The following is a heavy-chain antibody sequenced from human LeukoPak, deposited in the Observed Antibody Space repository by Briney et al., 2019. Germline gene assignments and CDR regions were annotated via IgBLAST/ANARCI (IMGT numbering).Heavy chain of an antibody. CDR2: IGSDGDST. CDR1: GFTFSSLG. V-gene: IGHV3-64*04. Sequence: GGSLRLSCSASGFTFSSLGMHWVRQAPGKGLEHVSTIGSDGDSTYYADSVKGRFTISRDNSKNALYLQMNSLRAEDTAVYYCAKDSSSWYSYYYYYGMDVWGQGTTVTVSS. J-gene: IGHJ6*02. CDR3: AKDSSSWYSYYYYYGMDV. D-gene: IGHD6-13*01.